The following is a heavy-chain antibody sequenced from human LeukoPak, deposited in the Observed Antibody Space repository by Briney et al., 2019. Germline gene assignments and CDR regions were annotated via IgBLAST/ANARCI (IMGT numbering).Heavy chain of an antibody. D-gene: IGHD4-23*01. CDR1: GYTFTGYY. CDR2: INPSGGST. J-gene: IGHJ3*02. V-gene: IGHV1-46*01. CDR3: ARPALVNDAFDI. Sequence: ASVKVSCKASGYTFTGYYMHWVRQAPGQGLEWMGIINPSGGSTTYAQKFQGRVTMTRDTSATTVYMELSSLRSEDTAVYYCARPALVNDAFDIWGRGTMVTVSS.